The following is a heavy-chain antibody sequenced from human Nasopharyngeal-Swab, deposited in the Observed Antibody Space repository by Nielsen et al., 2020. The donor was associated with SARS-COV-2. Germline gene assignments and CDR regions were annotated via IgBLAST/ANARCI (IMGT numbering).Heavy chain of an antibody. D-gene: IGHD2-15*01. CDR1: GYTFTSNG. Sequence: ASVKVSCKASGYTFTSNGISWVRQAPGQGLEWMRWISDYNGNTNYAQKLQGRVTMTADTSTSTAYMELRSLRSDDTAVYYCARAEVDDDAFDIWGQGTMVTVSS. J-gene: IGHJ3*02. V-gene: IGHV1-18*04. CDR3: ARAEVDDDAFDI. CDR2: ISDYNGNT.